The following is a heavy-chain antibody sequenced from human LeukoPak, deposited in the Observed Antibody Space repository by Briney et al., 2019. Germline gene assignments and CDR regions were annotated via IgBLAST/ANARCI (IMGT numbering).Heavy chain of an antibody. CDR3: ARRGYSGHQAFDY. V-gene: IGHV5-51*01. CDR2: IYPGDSDT. D-gene: IGHD5-12*01. J-gene: IGHJ4*02. Sequence: GESLKISCKGSGYSFTSYWIGWVRQMPGTGLEWMGIIYPGDSDTRYSPSFQGQVTISADKSISTAYLQWSSLKASDTAMYFCARRGYSGHQAFDYWGQGTLVTVSS. CDR1: GYSFTSYW.